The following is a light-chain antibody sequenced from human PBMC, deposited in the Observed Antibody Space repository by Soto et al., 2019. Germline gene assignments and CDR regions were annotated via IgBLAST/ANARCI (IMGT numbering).Light chain of an antibody. V-gene: IGKV1D-12*01. CDR3: QQTHSFPPT. CDR2: TAS. CDR1: RDISSW. Sequence: DIQMTQSPSSVSASLGDSVTITCRASRDISSWLAWYQQRPGKAPKLLIYTASNLRSGIPLRFSGSASGTGFTLTISSLQREDFATYYCQQTHSFPPTFGQGTRLEI. J-gene: IGKJ5*01.